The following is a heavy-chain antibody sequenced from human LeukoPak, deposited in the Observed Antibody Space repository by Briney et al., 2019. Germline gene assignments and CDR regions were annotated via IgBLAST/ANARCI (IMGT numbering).Heavy chain of an antibody. CDR2: IYYSGST. J-gene: IGHJ4*02. V-gene: IGHV4-39*01. CDR3: ARMRIAVAGNFDY. Sequence: SETLSLTCTVSGGSISSSSYYWGWIRQPPGKGLVWIGSIYYSGSTYYNPSLKSRVTISVDTSKNQYSLKLSSVTAADTAVYYCARMRIAVAGNFDYWGQGTVITVSA. D-gene: IGHD6-19*01. CDR1: GGSISSSSYY.